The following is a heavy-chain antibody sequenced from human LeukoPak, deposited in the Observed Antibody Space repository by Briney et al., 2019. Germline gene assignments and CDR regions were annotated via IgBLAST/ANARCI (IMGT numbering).Heavy chain of an antibody. CDR1: GFTFSNYW. J-gene: IGHJ4*02. CDR3: AKALGITMVRGVIDY. Sequence: GGSLRLSCAASGFTFSNYWMSWVRQAPGKGLEWVANIKQDGSEKFYVDSVKGRFTISRDNSKNTLYLQMNSLRAEDTAVYYCAKALGITMVRGVIDYWGQGTLVTVSS. D-gene: IGHD3-10*01. CDR2: IKQDGSEK. V-gene: IGHV3-7*01.